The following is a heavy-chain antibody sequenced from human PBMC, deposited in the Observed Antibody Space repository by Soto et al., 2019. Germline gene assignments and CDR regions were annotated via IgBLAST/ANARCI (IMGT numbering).Heavy chain of an antibody. CDR1: GFTFGSHA. Sequence: EVQLLESGGGLVQPGGSLRLSCAASGFTFGSHAMIWVRQAPGKGLEGVSAISGSGGSAYYADSVKGRFTISRDNSINTLYLQMNSLRAEDTALYYCAKEPYSDFWSAYYYFDYWGQGTLVTVSS. CDR3: AKEPYSDFWSAYYYFDY. V-gene: IGHV3-23*01. D-gene: IGHD3-3*01. J-gene: IGHJ4*02. CDR2: ISGSGGSA.